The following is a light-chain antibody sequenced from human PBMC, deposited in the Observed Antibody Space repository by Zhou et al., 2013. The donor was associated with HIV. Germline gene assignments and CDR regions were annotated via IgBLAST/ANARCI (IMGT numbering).Light chain of an antibody. V-gene: IGKV1-39*01. CDR1: QTISTY. J-gene: IGKJ4*01. Sequence: DIQMTQSPSSLSASVGDRVTISCRASQTISTYLNWIQQKPGKAPTVLIYAGSKLRSGVPSRFRGSGSLTDFTLTITSLQPEDIATYYCQQSVMTPLTFGGGTKVQIK. CDR2: AGS. CDR3: QQSVMTPLT.